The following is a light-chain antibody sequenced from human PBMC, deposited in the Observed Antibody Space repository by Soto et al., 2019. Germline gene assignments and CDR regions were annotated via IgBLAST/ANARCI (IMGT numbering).Light chain of an antibody. CDR2: GAS. CDR1: QSVSSSY. J-gene: IGKJ1*01. V-gene: IGKV3-20*01. Sequence: EIVLTQSPGTLSLSPGERATLSCRASQSVSSSYLAWYQQKPGQAPRLLIYGASSRATGIPDRFSGSGAVTDFTLTISRLEPEEFAVYYCQQYGSSHWTFGQGTKVEIK. CDR3: QQYGSSHWT.